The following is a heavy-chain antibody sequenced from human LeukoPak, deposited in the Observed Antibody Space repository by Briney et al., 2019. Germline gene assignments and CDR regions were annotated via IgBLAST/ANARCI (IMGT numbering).Heavy chain of an antibody. D-gene: IGHD6-19*01. CDR2: IYHSGST. Sequence: SETLSLTCTVSGGSISSYYWSWIRQPPGKGLEWIGYIYHSGSTYYNPSLKSRVTISVDRSKDEFSLRLSSVTAADTALYYCARGMEQWLGNNWFDSWGQGTLVTVSS. J-gene: IGHJ5*01. CDR1: GGSISSYY. CDR3: ARGMEQWLGNNWFDS. V-gene: IGHV4-59*12.